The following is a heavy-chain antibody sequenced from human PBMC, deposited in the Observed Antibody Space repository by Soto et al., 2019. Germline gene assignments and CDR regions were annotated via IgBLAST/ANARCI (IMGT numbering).Heavy chain of an antibody. J-gene: IGHJ5*02. D-gene: IGHD6-19*01. Sequence: LQESGGDLVQPGGSLRLSCAASGFRFSVFGMNWVRQAPGKGLEWIAYISSSSTTIVYGGSVEGRFTVSRDNVENSLIRQMKTLGDDDTVVYYVAMDGGGVVAGFNWLDPWGHGTPVTVST. CDR1: GFRFSVFG. CDR3: AMDGGGVVAGFNWLDP. CDR2: ISSSSTTI. V-gene: IGHV3-48*02.